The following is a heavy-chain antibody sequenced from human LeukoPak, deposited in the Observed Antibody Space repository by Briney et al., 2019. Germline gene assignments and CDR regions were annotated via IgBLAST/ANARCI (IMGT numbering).Heavy chain of an antibody. CDR2: IYPGGSET. CDR1: GYSFSSYW. CDR3: ARASRDGYNQNFDH. Sequence: GESPKISCKGLGYSFSSYWNAWVRQRPGKGLEWMGIIYPGGSETRYDPSFQGQVTISADKSTSTAYLQWSSLRASDTAMYYCARASRDGYNQNFDHWGQGTLVTVSS. V-gene: IGHV5-51*01. D-gene: IGHD5-24*01. J-gene: IGHJ4*02.